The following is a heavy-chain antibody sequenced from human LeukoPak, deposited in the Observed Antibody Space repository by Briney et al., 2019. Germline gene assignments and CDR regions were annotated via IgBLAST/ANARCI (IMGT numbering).Heavy chain of an antibody. V-gene: IGHV4-34*01. J-gene: IGHJ4*02. Sequence: SETLSLTCAVYGGSFSGYYWSWIRQPPGKGLEWIGEINHSGSTNYNPSLKSRVTISVDTSKNQFSLKLSSVTAADTAVYYCARGITIFGVVTRPDYWGQGTLVTVSS. D-gene: IGHD3-3*01. CDR2: INHSGST. CDR3: ARGITIFGVVTRPDY. CDR1: GGSFSGYY.